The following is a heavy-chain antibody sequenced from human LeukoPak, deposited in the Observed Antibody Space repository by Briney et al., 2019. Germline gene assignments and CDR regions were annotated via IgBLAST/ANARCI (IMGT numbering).Heavy chain of an antibody. D-gene: IGHD6-6*01. Sequence: GASVKVSCKVSGYTLTELSMHWVRQAPGKGLEWMGGFDPEDGETIYAQKFQGRVTMTEDTSTDTTYMELSSLRSEDTAVYYCAIQYSSSSYDPFDYWGQGTLVTVSS. V-gene: IGHV1-24*01. CDR2: FDPEDGET. CDR1: GYTLTELS. J-gene: IGHJ4*02. CDR3: AIQYSSSSYDPFDY.